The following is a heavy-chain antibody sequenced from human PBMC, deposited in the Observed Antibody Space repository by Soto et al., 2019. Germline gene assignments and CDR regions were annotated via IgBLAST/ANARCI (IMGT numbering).Heavy chain of an antibody. J-gene: IGHJ6*02. V-gene: IGHV3-7*03. CDR2: IKQDGSEK. CDR1: GFTFSSYW. D-gene: IGHD3-10*01. CDR3: ARGGGSGSYSYGMDV. Sequence: PGGSLRLSCAASGFTFSSYWMSWVRQAPGKGREWVANIKQDGSEKYYVDSVKGRFTISGDNAKNSLYLQMNSLRAEDTAVYSCARGGGSGSYSYGMDVWGQGTTVTVSS.